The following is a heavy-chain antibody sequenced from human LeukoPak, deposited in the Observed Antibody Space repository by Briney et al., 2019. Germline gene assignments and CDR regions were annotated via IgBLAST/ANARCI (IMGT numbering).Heavy chain of an antibody. CDR3: ARAFGGHDEWYYFDY. CDR2: MNPNSGNT. V-gene: IGHV1-8*03. CDR1: GYTFTSYD. D-gene: IGHD5-12*01. J-gene: IGHJ4*02. Sequence: GASVKVSCKASGYTFTSYDINWVRRATGQGLEWMGWMNPNSGNTDYAQKFQGRFTITINTSISTAYMELSSLRSEDTAVYYCARAFGGHDEWYYFDYWGQGTLVTVSS.